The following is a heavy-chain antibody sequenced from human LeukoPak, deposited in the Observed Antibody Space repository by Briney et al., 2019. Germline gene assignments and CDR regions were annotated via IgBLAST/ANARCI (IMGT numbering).Heavy chain of an antibody. Sequence: ASVKVSCKASGYGFTGYFMHWVRQAPGQGLEWMGWINPDSGGTNYAQKSRGRVTLTRDTSIYTAYMELSRLRSDDTAVYYCVRDLFFAAAEREGDDYWGQGTLVTVSS. CDR2: INPDSGGT. CDR1: GYGFTGYF. J-gene: IGHJ4*02. CDR3: VRDLFFAAAEREGDDY. D-gene: IGHD6-13*01. V-gene: IGHV1-2*02.